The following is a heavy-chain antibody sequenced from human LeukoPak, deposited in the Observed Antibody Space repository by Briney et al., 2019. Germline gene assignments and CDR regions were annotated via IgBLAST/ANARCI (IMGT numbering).Heavy chain of an antibody. V-gene: IGHV3-7*01. J-gene: IGHJ4*02. CDR1: GFTFSSSW. Sequence: GGSLRLSCATSGFTFSSSWMSWVRQAPGKGLECVANIKEDGREKYYVDSVKGRFTISRDNAKNSLYLQMSSLRAEDTAVYYCARGGRSDYWGQGTLVTVFS. CDR3: ARGGRSDY. D-gene: IGHD3-10*01. CDR2: IKEDGREK.